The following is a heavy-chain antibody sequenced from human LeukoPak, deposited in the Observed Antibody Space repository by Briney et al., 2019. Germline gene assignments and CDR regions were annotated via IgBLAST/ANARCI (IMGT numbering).Heavy chain of an antibody. V-gene: IGHV3-23*01. CDR1: GFIFSSYS. J-gene: IGHJ4*02. CDR2: ISGSGGST. CDR3: AKGSRASRPYYFAY. D-gene: IGHD6-6*01. Sequence: PGGSLRLSCAASGFIFSSYSMNWVRQAPGRGLEWVSAISGSGGSTYYADSVKGRFTISRDNSKKTLYLQMNSLRAEDTAVYFCAKGSRASRPYYFAYWGQGPLVTVSS.